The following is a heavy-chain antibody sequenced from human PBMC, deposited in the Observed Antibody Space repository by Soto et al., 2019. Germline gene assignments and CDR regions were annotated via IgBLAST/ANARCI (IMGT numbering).Heavy chain of an antibody. V-gene: IGHV1-8*01. Sequence: GASVKVSCKASGYTFSDFDISWLRQAAGQGPEWMGWMNAKSGDTFSAQRLQGKFNMTWDTSLSTAYMEVGSLTSDDAAIYYCARGNPFNYAGFDVWGQGTTVTVSS. J-gene: IGHJ6*02. CDR2: MNAKSGDT. CDR1: GYTFSDFD. D-gene: IGHD3-16*01. CDR3: ARGNPFNYAGFDV.